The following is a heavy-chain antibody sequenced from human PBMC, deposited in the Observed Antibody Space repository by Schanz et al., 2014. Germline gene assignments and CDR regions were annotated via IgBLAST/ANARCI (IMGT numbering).Heavy chain of an antibody. Sequence: EVQLVESGGGLVQPGGSLRLCCVASGFTFSRYWMTWVRQAPGKGLEWVANIKQDGSAKNYVDSVKGRFTISRDNAKNSLYLQMNSLRAEDTAVYYCARDRGYDFSFDPWGQGTLVTVSS. J-gene: IGHJ5*02. CDR3: ARDRGYDFSFDP. D-gene: IGHD3-3*01. CDR1: GFTFSRYW. CDR2: IKQDGSAK. V-gene: IGHV3-7*01.